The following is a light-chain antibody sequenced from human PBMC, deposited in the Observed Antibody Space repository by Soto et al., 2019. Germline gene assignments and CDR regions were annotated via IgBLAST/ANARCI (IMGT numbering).Light chain of an antibody. Sequence: DIQMTQSPSSLSASVGDRVTITCRASQSISSYLNWNQQKPGKAPKLLIYAASSLQSGVPSRFSGSGSATDFTLTISSLEPEDFQTYNCQQSYSTPPLTFGGGTKVEIK. CDR3: QQSYSTPPLT. CDR1: QSISSY. V-gene: IGKV1-39*01. CDR2: AAS. J-gene: IGKJ4*01.